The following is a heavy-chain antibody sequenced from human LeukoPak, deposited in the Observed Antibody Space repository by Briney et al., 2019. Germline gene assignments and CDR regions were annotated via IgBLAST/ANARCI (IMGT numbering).Heavy chain of an antibody. D-gene: IGHD2-8*01. Sequence: GGSLRLSCAASGFIFSNYWMSWVRQAPGKGLEWVANILQDGSGKFYVDSVKGRFTISRDNAKNSLFLQMNSLRAEDTAVYYCARDRRVVLMAPSYHGLGVWGQGTTVTVSS. CDR2: ILQDGSGK. CDR1: GFIFSNYW. V-gene: IGHV3-7*01. J-gene: IGHJ6*02. CDR3: ARDRRVVLMAPSYHGLGV.